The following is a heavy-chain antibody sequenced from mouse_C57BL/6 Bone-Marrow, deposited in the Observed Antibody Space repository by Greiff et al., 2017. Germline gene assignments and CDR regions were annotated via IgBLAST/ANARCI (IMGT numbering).Heavy chain of an antibody. Sequence: EVKLMESGGGLVKPGGSLKLSCAASGFTFSSYAMSWVRQTPEKRLEWVATISDGGSYTSSPDNVKGRFPIYRENAKNNLYLQMSHLKSEDTAMYDCARDNGYEVCDEGGKGNTLTVDS. J-gene: IGHJ2*01. CDR1: GFTFSSYA. CDR2: ISDGGSYT. D-gene: IGHD2-2*01. V-gene: IGHV5-4*01. CDR3: ARDNGYEVCDE.